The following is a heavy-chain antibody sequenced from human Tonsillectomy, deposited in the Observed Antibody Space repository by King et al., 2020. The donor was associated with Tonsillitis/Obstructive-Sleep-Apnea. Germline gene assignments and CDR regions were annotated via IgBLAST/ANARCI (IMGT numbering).Heavy chain of an antibody. Sequence: QLVQSGAEVKKPGASVKVSCKASGYTFTNYDITWVRQAPGQGLEWMGWSRPYNGDTNYAQKLQGRVTMTSDTSTSTAYMELRSLRSDDTAVYYCARDYDVRSGYYHGYFQHWGQGTLVTVSS. V-gene: IGHV1-18*01. CDR2: SRPYNGDT. D-gene: IGHD3-22*01. CDR3: ARDYDVRSGYYHGYFQH. J-gene: IGHJ1*01. CDR1: GYTFTNYD.